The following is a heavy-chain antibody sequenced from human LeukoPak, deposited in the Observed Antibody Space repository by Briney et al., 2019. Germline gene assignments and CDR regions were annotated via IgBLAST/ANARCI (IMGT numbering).Heavy chain of an antibody. V-gene: IGHV3-30*18. Sequence: PGRSLRLSCAASGFTFSSYGMHWVRQAPGKGLEWVAVISYDGSNKYYADSVKGRFTISRDNSKNTLYLQMNSLRAEDTAVYYCAKSMIVVVMGAFDIWGQGTMVTVSS. D-gene: IGHD3-22*01. CDR2: ISYDGSNK. CDR3: AKSMIVVVMGAFDI. J-gene: IGHJ3*02. CDR1: GFTFSSYG.